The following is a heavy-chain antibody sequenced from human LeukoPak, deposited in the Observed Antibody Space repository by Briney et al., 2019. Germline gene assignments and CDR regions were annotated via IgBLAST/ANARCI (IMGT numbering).Heavy chain of an antibody. Sequence: PGGSLRLSCAASGYTFNNSAISWVRQAPGKGREWVSDISGSGDSTYYADSVKGRFTISRDSSKNTLYLQMNSLRPEDTAVYYCAKKSYYDFWKDHYRPHFDQWGQGTLVTVSS. CDR1: GYTFNNSA. CDR2: ISGSGDST. D-gene: IGHD3-3*01. V-gene: IGHV3-23*01. J-gene: IGHJ4*02. CDR3: AKKSYYDFWKDHYRPHFDQ.